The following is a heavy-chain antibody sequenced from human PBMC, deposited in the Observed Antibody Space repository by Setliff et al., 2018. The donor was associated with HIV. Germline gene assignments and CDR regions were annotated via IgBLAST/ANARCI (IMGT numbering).Heavy chain of an antibody. CDR3: ARDKLEETAESLWGPMKNDAFDI. J-gene: IGHJ3*02. CDR1: GYTFTDYY. Sequence: ASVKVSCKASGYTFTDYYMHWVRQAPGQGLAWMGWINPNSGGTKSAQTFQGRVTMTRDTSINTAYMDLSRLRSDDTAIYYCARDKLEETAESLWGPMKNDAFDIWGPGTLVTVSS. V-gene: IGHV1-2*02. CDR2: INPNSGGT. D-gene: IGHD2-21*01.